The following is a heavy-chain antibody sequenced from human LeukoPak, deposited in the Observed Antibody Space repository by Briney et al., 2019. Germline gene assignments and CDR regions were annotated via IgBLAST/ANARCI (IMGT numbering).Heavy chain of an antibody. CDR2: IYYTGST. CDR3: TIYLCAMPHSGKSF. CDR1: GGSKNNLH. Sequence: SETLSLTCSVSGGSKNNLHYSVLRQPPGKGLEWIGHIYYTGSTNYNPSLKSRVTISLDTSKNQFSLKLSSVTAAYTAVYYCTIYLCAMPHSGKSFWGQGTRVTVSS. V-gene: IGHV4-59*11. J-gene: IGHJ6*02. D-gene: IGHD2-2*01.